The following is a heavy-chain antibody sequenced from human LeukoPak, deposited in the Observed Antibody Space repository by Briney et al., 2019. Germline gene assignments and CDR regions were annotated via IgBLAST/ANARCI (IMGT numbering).Heavy chain of an antibody. J-gene: IGHJ4*02. CDR1: GYTFTSYG. Sequence: ASVTVSCTASGYTFTSYGISWVRQAPGQGLEWMGWISAYNGNTNYAQKLQGRVTMTTDTSTSTAYMELRSLRSDDTAVYYCVVVVVAAFDYWGQGTLITVSS. D-gene: IGHD2-15*01. V-gene: IGHV1-18*01. CDR3: VVVVVAAFDY. CDR2: ISAYNGNT.